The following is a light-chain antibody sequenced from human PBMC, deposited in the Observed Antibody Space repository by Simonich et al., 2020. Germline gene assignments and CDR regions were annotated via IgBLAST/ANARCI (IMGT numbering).Light chain of an antibody. V-gene: IGKV4-1*01. CDR1: QSVLYSSNHKKY. CDR2: WAS. J-gene: IGKJ2*01. Sequence: DIVMSQSPASLAVSLGERATINCKSSQSVLYSSNHKKYLAWYQQKPGQPPKLLIYWASTRESGVPGRFSGSGSGTDFTLTISSLQAEDVAVYYCQQYYSTPYTFGQGTKLEIK. CDR3: QQYYSTPYT.